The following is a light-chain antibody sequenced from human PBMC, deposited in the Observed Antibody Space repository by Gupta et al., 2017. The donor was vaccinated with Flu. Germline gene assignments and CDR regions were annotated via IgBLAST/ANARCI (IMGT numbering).Light chain of an antibody. V-gene: IGLV4-60*03. CDR3: GNWETNTRV. CDR2: YDHNGGY. Sequence: GHSSYINAWHQQQPGKAPRYLMRYDHNGGYNKGIGVPDRFSGSTSGAVRSLTISSLQSEDEADYYCGNWETNTRVFGGGTRLTVL. J-gene: IGLJ3*02. CDR1: GHSSYI.